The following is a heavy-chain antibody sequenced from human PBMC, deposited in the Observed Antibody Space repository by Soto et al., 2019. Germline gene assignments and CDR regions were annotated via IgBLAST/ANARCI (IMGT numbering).Heavy chain of an antibody. J-gene: IGHJ5*02. CDR1: GYTFTSYY. CDR2: INPSGGST. D-gene: IGHD3-10*01. Sequence: GASVKVSCKASGYTFTSYYMHWVRQAPGQGLEWMGIINPSGGSTSYAQKFQGRVTMTRDTSTSTVYMELSSLRSEDTAVYYCARFYVYGSGTSWWYDPWSQGTLVTVSS. V-gene: IGHV1-46*03. CDR3: ARFYVYGSGTSWWYDP.